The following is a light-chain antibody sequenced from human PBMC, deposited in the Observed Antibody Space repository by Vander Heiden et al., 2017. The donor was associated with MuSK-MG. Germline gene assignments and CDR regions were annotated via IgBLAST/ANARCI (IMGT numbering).Light chain of an antibody. J-gene: IGLJ2*01. V-gene: IGLV1-44*01. CDR2: SSN. Sequence: QSVLTQPPSASGTPGQRVTISCSGSSSNVGGNTVNWYQQLPGTAPKLLIYSSNLRPSGVPDRFSGSKSGTSASLAISGLQSEDEADYYCAAWDDSLNGVIFGGGTKLTVL. CDR1: SSNVGGNT. CDR3: AAWDDSLNGVI.